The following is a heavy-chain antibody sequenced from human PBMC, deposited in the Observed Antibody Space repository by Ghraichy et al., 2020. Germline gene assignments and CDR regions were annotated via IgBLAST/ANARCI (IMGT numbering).Heavy chain of an antibody. CDR1: GYTFTSYD. Sequence: ASVKVSCKASGYTFTSYDINWVRQATGQGLEWMGWMNPNSGNTGYAQKFQGRVTMTRNTSISTAYMELSSLRSEDTAVYYCAGMVPAAIVGRYYYMDVWGKGTTVTVSS. D-gene: IGHD2-2*01. CDR2: MNPNSGNT. J-gene: IGHJ6*03. V-gene: IGHV1-8*02. CDR3: AGMVPAAIVGRYYYMDV.